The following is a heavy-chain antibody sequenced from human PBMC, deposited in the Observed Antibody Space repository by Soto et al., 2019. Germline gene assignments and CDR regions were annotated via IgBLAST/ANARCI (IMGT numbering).Heavy chain of an antibody. Sequence: GGSLRLSCAASGFTFSSYAMSWVRQAPGKGLEWVSGIDGSGRNTYYADSVKGRFTISRDNSKSTLSVQMNGLRVEDTALYYCAKDGGSVCSGGTCYFQAPDYWGQGTLVTVSS. V-gene: IGHV3-23*01. J-gene: IGHJ4*02. CDR3: AKDGGSVCSGGTCYFQAPDY. CDR2: IDGSGRNT. CDR1: GFTFSSYA. D-gene: IGHD2-15*01.